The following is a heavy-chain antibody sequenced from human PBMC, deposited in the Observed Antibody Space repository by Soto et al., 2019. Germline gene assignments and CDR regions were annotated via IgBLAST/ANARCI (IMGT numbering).Heavy chain of an antibody. V-gene: IGHV1-18*01. Sequence: QVQLVQSGGEVKRPGASVKVSCKTSGYTFSNYGITWVRQAPGQPLELLGWIRLYSDGTNYAQKFQGRVSMTTDTSTTTAYMELRSLRSDDTAVYYCARVVPGAEAWFGPWGQGTLVTVSS. CDR2: IRLYSDGT. D-gene: IGHD2-2*01. J-gene: IGHJ5*02. CDR1: GYTFSNYG. CDR3: ARVVPGAEAWFGP.